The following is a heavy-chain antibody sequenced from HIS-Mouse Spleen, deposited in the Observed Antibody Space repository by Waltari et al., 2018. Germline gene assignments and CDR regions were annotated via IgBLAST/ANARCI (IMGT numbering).Heavy chain of an antibody. CDR3: ARDSYSSSWYFDY. CDR1: GFTFSSYA. Sequence: QVQLVESGGGVVQPGRSLRLSCAASGFTFSSYAMHWVRQAPGKGLEWVAVISYDGSNKYYADSVKGRFTISRDNSKNTLYLQMNSLGAEDTAVYYCARDSYSSSWYFDYWGQGTLVTVSS. CDR2: ISYDGSNK. V-gene: IGHV3-30*04. D-gene: IGHD6-13*01. J-gene: IGHJ4*02.